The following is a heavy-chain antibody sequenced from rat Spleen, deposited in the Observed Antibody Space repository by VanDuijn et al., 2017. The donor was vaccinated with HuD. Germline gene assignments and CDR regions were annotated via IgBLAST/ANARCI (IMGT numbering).Heavy chain of an antibody. Sequence: EVELVESGGGLVQPGRSMKLSCAASGFTFNNCGMAWVRQAPTKGLEWVASISGSGGDTYYRDSVKGRFTISRDNAKRTLYLHMDSLRSEDTATYYCTTASGPYVMDAWGQGASVTVSS. V-gene: IGHV5-25*01. J-gene: IGHJ4*01. D-gene: IGHD4-1*01. CDR1: GFTFNNCG. CDR2: ISGSGGDT. CDR3: TTASGPYVMDA.